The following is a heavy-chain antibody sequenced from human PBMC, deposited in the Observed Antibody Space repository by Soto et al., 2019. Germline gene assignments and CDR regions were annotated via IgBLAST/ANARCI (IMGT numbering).Heavy chain of an antibody. V-gene: IGHV4-59*01. CDR1: GGSISNYY. CDR3: ARIPWADYGGIFDP. Sequence: SETLSLTCTVSGGSISNYYWSWIRQPPGKGLEWIGYIYYSGSTNYNPSLKSRVTISVDTSKNQFYLKLSSVTAADTGVYYCARIPWADYGGIFDPWGQGTLVTVSS. D-gene: IGHD4-17*01. J-gene: IGHJ5*02. CDR2: IYYSGST.